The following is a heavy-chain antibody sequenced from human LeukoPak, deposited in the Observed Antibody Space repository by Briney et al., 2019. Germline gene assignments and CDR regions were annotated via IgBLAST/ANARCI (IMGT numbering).Heavy chain of an antibody. D-gene: IGHD3-16*02. Sequence: GGPLRLSCAASGFTFSSYGMHWVRQSPGRGLEWVSFLSFDGSNEFYADSLKGRFTISRDNSKDTLYLQMDSLRAEDTALYYCAGEEHDYVWGSYRYYYYYGIDVWGQGTTVTVSS. J-gene: IGHJ6*02. CDR3: AGEEHDYVWGSYRYYYYYGIDV. CDR2: LSFDGSNE. CDR1: GFTFSSYG. V-gene: IGHV3-30*03.